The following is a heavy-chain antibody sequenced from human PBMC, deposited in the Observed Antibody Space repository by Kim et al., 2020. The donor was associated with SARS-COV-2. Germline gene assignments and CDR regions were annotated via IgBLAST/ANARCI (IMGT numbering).Heavy chain of an antibody. Sequence: SETLSLTCTVSGGSISSSSYYWGWIRQPPGKGLEWIGSIYYSGSTYYNPSLKSRVTISVDTSKNQFSLKLSSVTAADTAVYYCARRRVSSAIIWFGEPRSHMDVWGQGTTVTVSS. D-gene: IGHD3-10*01. CDR3: ARRRVSSAIIWFGEPRSHMDV. J-gene: IGHJ6*02. CDR2: IYYSGST. V-gene: IGHV4-39*01. CDR1: GGSISSSSYY.